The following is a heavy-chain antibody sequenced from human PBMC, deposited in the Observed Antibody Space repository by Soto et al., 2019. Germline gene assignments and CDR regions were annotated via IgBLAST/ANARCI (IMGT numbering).Heavy chain of an antibody. Sequence: GGSLRLSCAASGFTFSSYGMHWVRQAPGKGLEWVAVIWYHGSNEFYADSVKGRFTISRDNSKNTLYLQMNSLRAEDTAVYYCARDKEAATAMVLFDYWGQGTLVTVSS. J-gene: IGHJ4*02. D-gene: IGHD5-18*01. CDR2: IWYHGSNE. CDR3: ARDKEAATAMVLFDY. V-gene: IGHV3-33*01. CDR1: GFTFSSYG.